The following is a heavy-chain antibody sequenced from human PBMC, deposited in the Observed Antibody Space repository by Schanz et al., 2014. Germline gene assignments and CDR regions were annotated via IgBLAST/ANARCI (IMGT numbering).Heavy chain of an antibody. D-gene: IGHD1-26*01. V-gene: IGHV3-30*19. CDR2: IWFDGSNK. CDR1: GFTFSRCG. CDR3: AGDWASGRYYSDY. Sequence: QVQLVESGGGVVQPGRSLRLSCAASGFTFSRCGMHWVRQTPAKGLEWVAIIWFDGSNKYYAESVKGRFAISRDNSKDTLYLQMNSLRTEDTAVYYCAGDWASGRYYSDYWGQGTLVTVSS. J-gene: IGHJ4*02.